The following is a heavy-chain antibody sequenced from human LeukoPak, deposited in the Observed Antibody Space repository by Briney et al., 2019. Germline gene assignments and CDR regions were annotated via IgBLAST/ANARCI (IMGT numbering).Heavy chain of an antibody. CDR3: ARPYYYDSRIDP. J-gene: IGHJ5*02. CDR2: MYYSGST. Sequence: SETLSLTCTVSGDSISSGDYYWSWTRQPPGKGLEWIAYMYYSGSTYYNPSLKSRVTMSADTSKNQLSLKLSSVTAADTAVYYCARPYYYDSRIDPWGQGILVTVSS. CDR1: GDSISSGDYY. V-gene: IGHV4-30-4*01. D-gene: IGHD3-22*01.